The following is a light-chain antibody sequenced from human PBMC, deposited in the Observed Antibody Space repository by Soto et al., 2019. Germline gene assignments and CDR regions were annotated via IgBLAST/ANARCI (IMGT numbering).Light chain of an antibody. CDR3: CSYTTSSTRV. V-gene: IGLV2-14*01. J-gene: IGLJ1*01. Sequence: QSALTQPASVSGSPGQSIAISCTGSSGDVGFYNYVSWYQQHPGKVPKLIIYEVTNRPSGVSNRFSGSKSGNTASLTISGLQAEDEADYYCCSYTTSSTRVFGSGTKLTVL. CDR2: EVT. CDR1: SGDVGFYNY.